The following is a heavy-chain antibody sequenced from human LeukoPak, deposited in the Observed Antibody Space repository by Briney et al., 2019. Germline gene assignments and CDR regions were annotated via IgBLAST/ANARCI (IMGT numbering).Heavy chain of an antibody. CDR2: INHSGST. V-gene: IGHV4-34*01. CDR3: ARSPDYGDGFDY. CDR1: GGSFSGYY. Sequence: SETLSLTCAVYGGSFSGYYWSWIRQPPGKGLEWIGEINHSGSTNYNPSLKSRVTISVDTSKNQFSLKLSSVTAADTAVYYCARSPDYGDGFDYWGQGTLVTVSS. J-gene: IGHJ4*02. D-gene: IGHD4-17*01.